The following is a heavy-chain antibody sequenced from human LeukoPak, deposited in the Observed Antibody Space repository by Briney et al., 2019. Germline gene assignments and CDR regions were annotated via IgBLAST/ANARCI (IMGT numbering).Heavy chain of an antibody. CDR2: ISGSGGSR. CDR3: ARWSSSWYEEGDY. V-gene: IGHV3-23*01. Sequence: GGSLRLSCAVSGFTFSHAWMSWVRQAPGKGLEWVSGISGSGGSRFYTDSVKGRFTISRDNSKNSLYLQMNSLRAEDTAVYYCARWSSSWYEEGDYWGQGTLVTVSS. D-gene: IGHD6-13*01. J-gene: IGHJ4*02. CDR1: GFTFSHAW.